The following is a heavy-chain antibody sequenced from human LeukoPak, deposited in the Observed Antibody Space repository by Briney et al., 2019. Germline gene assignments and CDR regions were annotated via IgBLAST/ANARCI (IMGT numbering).Heavy chain of an antibody. V-gene: IGHV1-2*02. D-gene: IGHD3-22*01. CDR2: IKPSSGAT. Sequence: AAVKVSCKASGYTFSGHYMHWVRQAPGQRLEWMGWIKPSSGATNYAQKFRGRVTMTRDTSNRTSYMELSRLRSDDTALYYCASCYYDSSGYYYFDYWGQGTLVTVSS. CDR1: GYTFSGHY. J-gene: IGHJ4*02. CDR3: ASCYYDSSGYYYFDY.